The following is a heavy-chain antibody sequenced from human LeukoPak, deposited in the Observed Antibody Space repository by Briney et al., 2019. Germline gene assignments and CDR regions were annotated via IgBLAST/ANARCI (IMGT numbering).Heavy chain of an antibody. Sequence: PPETLSLTCTVSGGSMSSGSYYWNWIRQPAGKGLEWIGRIYTSGSTNYSPSLKSRVTISVGTSKNHFSLKLSSVTAADTAVYYCARVFDLWGQGTLVTVSS. CDR1: GGSMSSGSYY. CDR3: ARVFDL. CDR2: IYTSGST. J-gene: IGHJ5*02. V-gene: IGHV4-61*02.